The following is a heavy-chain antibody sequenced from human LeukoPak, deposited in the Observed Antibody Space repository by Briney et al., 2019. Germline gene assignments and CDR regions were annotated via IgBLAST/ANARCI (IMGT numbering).Heavy chain of an antibody. CDR2: IYYSGST. CDR3: ARGGYYGSGNDFRFDP. Sequence: PSETMSLTCTVSGGSISSYYWSWIRQPPGKGLEWIGYIYYSGSTNYKPSLKSRVTISVDTSKNQFSLKLSSVTAADTAVYYCARGGYYGSGNDFRFDPWGQGTLVTVSS. V-gene: IGHV4-59*01. J-gene: IGHJ5*02. D-gene: IGHD3-10*01. CDR1: GGSISSYY.